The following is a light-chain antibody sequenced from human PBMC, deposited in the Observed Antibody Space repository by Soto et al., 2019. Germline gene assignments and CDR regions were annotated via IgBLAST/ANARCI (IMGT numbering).Light chain of an antibody. Sequence: IVLTQSPGTLSLSPWEIATLSCRASQSVSSSYLACYQQKPGQAPRLLISGASSRATSIPDRFSGSGSGTAFTLPISSLEPADFAVYYCQQRSNWPPITFGQGTRLEIK. V-gene: IGKV3D-20*02. CDR1: QSVSSSY. CDR3: QQRSNWPPIT. J-gene: IGKJ5*01. CDR2: GAS.